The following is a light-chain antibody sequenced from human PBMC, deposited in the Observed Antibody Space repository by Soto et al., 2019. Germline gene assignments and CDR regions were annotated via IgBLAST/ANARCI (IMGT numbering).Light chain of an antibody. V-gene: IGLV2-23*02. J-gene: IGLJ1*01. CDR1: SSNVGSYKL. CDR3: CSFVDTGSYL. CDR2: EVN. Sequence: QSALTQPASVSGSPGQSITISCTGTSSNVGSYKLVSWYQQHPGKAPKLMIFEVNKRPSGVSNRFSGSKSGNTASLTISGLQSDDEADYYCCSFVDTGSYLFGSGTKVTVL.